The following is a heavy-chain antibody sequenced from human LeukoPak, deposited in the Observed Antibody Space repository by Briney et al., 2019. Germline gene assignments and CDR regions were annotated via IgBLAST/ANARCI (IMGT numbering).Heavy chain of an antibody. CDR3: ATFYYDSSGYLDY. Sequence: SVKVACKASGGTFSSYTISWVRQAPGQGLEWMGRIIPILGIANYAQKFQGRVTITADKSTSTAYMEQSSLGSQDTAVYYCATFYYDSSGYLDYWGQGTLVTVSS. CDR1: GGTFSSYT. D-gene: IGHD3-22*01. J-gene: IGHJ4*02. CDR2: IIPILGIA. V-gene: IGHV1-69*02.